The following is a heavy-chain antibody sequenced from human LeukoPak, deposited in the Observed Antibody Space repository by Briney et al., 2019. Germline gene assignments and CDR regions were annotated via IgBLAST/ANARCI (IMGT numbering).Heavy chain of an antibody. CDR2: INHSGST. CDR3: ARDDYGSGSSLFDY. D-gene: IGHD3-10*01. CDR1: GGSFSGYY. J-gene: IGHJ4*02. V-gene: IGHV4-34*01. Sequence: RSSETLSLTCAVYGGSFSGYYWSWIRQPPGKGLEWIGEINHSGSTNYNPSLKSRVTISVDTSKNQFSLKLSSVTAADTAVYYCARDDYGSGSSLFDYWGQGTLVTVSS.